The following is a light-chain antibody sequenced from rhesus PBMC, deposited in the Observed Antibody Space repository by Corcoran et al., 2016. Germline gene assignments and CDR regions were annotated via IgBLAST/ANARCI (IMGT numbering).Light chain of an antibody. CDR1: ESVGSY. CDR3: QQYNDLLPT. V-gene: IGKV3-40*03. J-gene: IGKJ1*01. CDR2: SAS. Sequence: EIVVTQSPATLSLFPGETATLSCRASESVGSYLAWYQQKPGQAPKLLVHSASLRATGIPHRFSGSGSRTEFTLTISSLEPEDVGVYHCQQYNDLLPTFGQGTKVEIK.